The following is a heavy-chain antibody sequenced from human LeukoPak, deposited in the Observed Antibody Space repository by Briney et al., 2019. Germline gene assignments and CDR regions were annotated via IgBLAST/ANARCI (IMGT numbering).Heavy chain of an antibody. CDR2: FDPEDGET. Sequence: ASVKVSCKVSGYSLADLSLHWVRQTPGKELEWMGGFDPEDGETIYAQKFQGRVTMTEDTSTGTAYMELSSLRSGDTAVYYCAKDPYGTRYFDYWGQGTLVTVSS. CDR3: AKDPYGTRYFDY. V-gene: IGHV1-24*01. D-gene: IGHD2-2*01. J-gene: IGHJ4*02. CDR1: GYSLADLS.